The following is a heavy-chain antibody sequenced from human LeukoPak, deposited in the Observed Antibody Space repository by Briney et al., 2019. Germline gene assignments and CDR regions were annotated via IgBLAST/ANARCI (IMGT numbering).Heavy chain of an antibody. CDR1: GFTFSSYS. J-gene: IGHJ4*02. CDR3: ASPVYYYDSSGYREEFDY. D-gene: IGHD3-22*01. Sequence: GGSLRLSCAASGFTFSSYSMNWVRQAPGKGLEWVSSISSSSYIYYADSVKGRFTISRDNAKNSLYLQMNSLRAEDTAVYYCASPVYYYDSSGYREEFDYWGQGTLVTVSS. V-gene: IGHV3-21*01. CDR2: ISSSSYI.